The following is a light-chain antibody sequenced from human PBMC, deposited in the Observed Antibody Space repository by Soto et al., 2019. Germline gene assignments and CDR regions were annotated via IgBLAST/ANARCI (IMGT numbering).Light chain of an antibody. Sequence: QSVLTQPASVSGSPGQSITISCTGTSSDVGGYKQVSWYQQHPGKAPKLIIYDVGDRPSGVSNRFSGSKSGNTASLTISGLQAEDEADYHCSSHTSISTHVVFGGGTKLTVL. V-gene: IGLV2-14*01. J-gene: IGLJ2*01. CDR1: SSDVGGYKQ. CDR3: SSHTSISTHVV. CDR2: DVG.